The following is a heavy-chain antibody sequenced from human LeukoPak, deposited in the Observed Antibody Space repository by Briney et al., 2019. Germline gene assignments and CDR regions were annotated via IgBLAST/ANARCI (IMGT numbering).Heavy chain of an antibody. CDR2: ISAYNGNT. D-gene: IGHD2-2*01. CDR3: ATGERLVPAAMWFDY. Sequence: ASVKVSCKASGYTFSGYGISWVRQAPGQGLEWMGWISAYNGNTNYAQKLQGRVTMTTDTSTSTAYMELRSLRSDDTAVYFCATGERLVPAAMWFDYWGQGTLVTVSS. V-gene: IGHV1-18*01. CDR1: GYTFSGYG. J-gene: IGHJ4*02.